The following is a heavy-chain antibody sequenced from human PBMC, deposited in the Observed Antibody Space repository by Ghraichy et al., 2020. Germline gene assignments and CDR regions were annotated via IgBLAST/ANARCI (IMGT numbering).Heavy chain of an antibody. V-gene: IGHV4-31*03. CDR3: ATSDKRDGYNPYYFDS. CDR1: GGSISNGGYY. Sequence: SETLSLTCTVSGGSISNGGYYWSWIRQHPGEGLEWIGYIYYSGSTYYNPSLKSRITISVDTSKNQFSLKLTSVTAADTAVYYCATSDKRDGYNPYYFDSWGQGTLVTVSS. D-gene: IGHD5-24*01. CDR2: IYYSGST. J-gene: IGHJ4*02.